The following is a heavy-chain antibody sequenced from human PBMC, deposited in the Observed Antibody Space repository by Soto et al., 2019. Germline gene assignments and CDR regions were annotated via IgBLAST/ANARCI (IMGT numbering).Heavy chain of an antibody. J-gene: IGHJ4*02. CDR1: GDSFSSYY. D-gene: IGHD5-12*01. CDR3: ARTITLENYFDL. CDR2: IYYTGSI. V-gene: IGHV4-59*01. Sequence: SETLSLTCTVSGDSFSSYYWSWVRQSPGKGLEWIAYIYYTGSIIYNPSLKSRVSMSVDLSMKQFSLQLHSVTAADTAVYFCARTITLENYFDLWGQGTLVTVSS.